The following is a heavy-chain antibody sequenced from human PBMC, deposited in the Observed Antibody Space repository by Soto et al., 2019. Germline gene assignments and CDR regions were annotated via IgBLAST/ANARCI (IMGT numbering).Heavy chain of an antibody. J-gene: IGHJ6*02. V-gene: IGHV4-31*03. CDR2: IYYSGST. CDR1: GGSISSGGYY. Sequence: QVQLQESGPGLVKPSQTLSLTCTVSGGSISSGGYYWSWIRQHPGKGLEWIGYIYYSGSTYYNPSLKSRVTISVDTSKNQWSLKLSSVTAADTAVYYCARGVKQQLVKGYGRDVWGQGTTVTVSS. CDR3: ARGVKQQLVKGYGRDV. D-gene: IGHD6-13*01.